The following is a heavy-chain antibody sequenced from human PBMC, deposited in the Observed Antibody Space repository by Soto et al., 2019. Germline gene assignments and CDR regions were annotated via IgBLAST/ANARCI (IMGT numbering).Heavy chain of an antibody. CDR1: GGSISGSY. J-gene: IGHJ4*02. V-gene: IGHV4-59*01. CDR3: ARSVAVPGAHIDY. Sequence: ETLSLTCSVSGGSISGSYWSWIRQSPGKGLEWLGYVYYTGSTNYSPSLRSRVSISVDTSKNEFSLRLSSVTAADTAVYFCARSVAVPGAHIDYWGQGTQVTVSS. D-gene: IGHD6-19*01. CDR2: VYYTGST.